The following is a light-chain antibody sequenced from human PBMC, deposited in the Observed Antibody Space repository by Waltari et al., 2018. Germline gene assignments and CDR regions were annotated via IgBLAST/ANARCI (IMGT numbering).Light chain of an antibody. CDR2: EVT. Sequence: QSALTQPPSASGSPGQSITISCTGISPDVEGVDPVFWYQQHPGKAPKLLIYEVTKRPSGVPDRFSGSKSDNTASLAVSGLQAEDEADYYCSSYAGGSSLMFGGGTKLTVL. CDR3: SSYAGGSSLM. V-gene: IGLV2-8*01. CDR1: SPDVEGVDP. J-gene: IGLJ3*02.